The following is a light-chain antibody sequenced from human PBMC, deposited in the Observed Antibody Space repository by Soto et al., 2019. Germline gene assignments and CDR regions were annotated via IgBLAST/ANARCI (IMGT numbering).Light chain of an antibody. Sequence: EIQMTQSPSSVSASVGDRFTITCRASQGISTWLAWYQQKAGKAPNLLTYGASNLHSGVPSRFSGSGSGTNFTLTISSLQPEDFAVYYCQQYNNWPAITFGQGTRLEIK. V-gene: IGKV1-12*01. CDR2: GAS. CDR3: QQYNNWPAIT. J-gene: IGKJ5*01. CDR1: QGISTW.